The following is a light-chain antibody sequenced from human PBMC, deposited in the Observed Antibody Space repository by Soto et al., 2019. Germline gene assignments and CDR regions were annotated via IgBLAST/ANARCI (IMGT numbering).Light chain of an antibody. V-gene: IGLV2-14*01. Sequence: QSALTQPASVSGSPGQSITISCTGTSSDVGGYNYVSWYQHHPGKAPKLIIYEVSHRPSGVSNRFSGSKSGNTASLTISGLQAEDEADYYCSSYTISSKGVFGGGTKLTVL. CDR1: SSDVGGYNY. CDR3: SSYTISSKGV. J-gene: IGLJ2*01. CDR2: EVS.